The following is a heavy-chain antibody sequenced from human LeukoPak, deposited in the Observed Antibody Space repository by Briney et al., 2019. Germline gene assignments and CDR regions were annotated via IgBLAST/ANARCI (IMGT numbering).Heavy chain of an antibody. CDR2: IYNSGST. CDR1: GGSISSGDYY. CDR3: ARDAGTH. V-gene: IGHV4-61*08. Sequence: SETLSLTCTVSGGSISSGDYYWSWIRQPPGKGLEWIGHIYNSGSTSYNPSLNSRVTISLDTSKNQFSLKLSSVTAADTAVYYCARDAGTHWGRGTLVTVSS. J-gene: IGHJ4*02.